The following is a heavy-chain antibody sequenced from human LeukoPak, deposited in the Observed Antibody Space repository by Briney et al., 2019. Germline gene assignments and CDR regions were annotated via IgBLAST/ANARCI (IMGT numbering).Heavy chain of an antibody. V-gene: IGHV1-2*02. CDR2: INPNSGGT. J-gene: IGHJ4*02. CDR1: GYTFTGYH. D-gene: IGHD4-17*01. Sequence: ASVTVSCKASGYTFTGYHMHWVRQAPGQGLEWMGWINPNSGGTNYAQKFQGRVTMTRDTSISTAYMELSRLRSDDTAVYYCARAHYGDPFHFDYWGQGTLVTVSS. CDR3: ARAHYGDPFHFDY.